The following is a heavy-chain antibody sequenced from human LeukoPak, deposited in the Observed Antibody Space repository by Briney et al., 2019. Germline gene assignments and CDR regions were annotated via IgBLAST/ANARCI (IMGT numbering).Heavy chain of an antibody. V-gene: IGHV3-53*05. CDR1: GFTVSSNY. CDR3: AREPAYYYDSSGYPIDY. J-gene: IGHJ4*02. Sequence: PGGSLRLSCAASGFTVSSNYMSWVRQAPGKGLEWVSLIYSGGSTYYADSVKGRFTISRDTSKNTLYLQMNSLRAEDTAVYYCAREPAYYYDSSGYPIDYWGQGTLVTVSS. D-gene: IGHD3-22*01. CDR2: IYSGGST.